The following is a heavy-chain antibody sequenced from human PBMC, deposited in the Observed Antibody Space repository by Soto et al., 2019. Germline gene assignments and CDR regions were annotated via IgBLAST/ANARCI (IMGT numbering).Heavy chain of an antibody. CDR1: GGSISSSNW. V-gene: IGHV4-4*02. Sequence: QVQLQESGPGLVKPSGTLSLTCAVSGGSISSSNWWRWVRQHPGKGLEWIWEIYHSGSTNYNPSRKSRVTITVDKTSNQFFLMLRPLIAAVTDVYYCVSCEGGVIAVAGSAFDIWGQGTMVTVSS. CDR3: VSCEGGVIAVAGSAFDI. J-gene: IGHJ3*02. CDR2: IYHSGST. D-gene: IGHD6-19*01.